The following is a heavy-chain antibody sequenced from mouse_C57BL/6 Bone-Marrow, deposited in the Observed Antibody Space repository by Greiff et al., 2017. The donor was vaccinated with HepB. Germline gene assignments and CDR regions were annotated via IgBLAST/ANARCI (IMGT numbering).Heavy chain of an antibody. Sequence: EVMLVESGGGLVKPGGSLKLSCAASGFTFSSYTMSWVRQTPEKRLEWVATISGGGGNTYYPDSVKGRFTISRDNAKNTLYLQMSSLRSEDTALYYCAITGTGDYWGQGTTLTVSS. CDR2: ISGGGGNT. CDR1: GFTFSSYT. D-gene: IGHD4-1*01. J-gene: IGHJ2*01. CDR3: AITGTGDY. V-gene: IGHV5-9*01.